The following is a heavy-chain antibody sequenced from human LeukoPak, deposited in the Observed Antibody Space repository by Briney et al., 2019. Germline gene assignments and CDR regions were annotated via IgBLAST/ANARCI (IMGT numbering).Heavy chain of an antibody. CDR1: GYTFTSYG. CDR2: ISAYNGNT. CDR3: ARDPLGYSSSSWNYYYMDV. Sequence: GASVKVSCKASGYTFTSYGISWVRQAPGQGLEWMGWISAYNGNTNHAQKLQGRVTMTTDTSTSTAYMELRSLRSDDTAVYYCARDPLGYSSSSWNYYYMDVWGKGTTVTVSS. V-gene: IGHV1-18*01. D-gene: IGHD6-6*01. J-gene: IGHJ6*03.